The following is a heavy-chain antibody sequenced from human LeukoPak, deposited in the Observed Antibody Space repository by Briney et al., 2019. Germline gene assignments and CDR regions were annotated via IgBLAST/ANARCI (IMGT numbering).Heavy chain of an antibody. Sequence: KTGGSLRLSCAASGFTFSDYYMSWIRQAPGKGLEWVSYISSSSSYTNYADSVKGRFTISRDNAKNSLYLQMNSLRAEDTAVYYCARQLDPDRAVGATGYYFDYWGQGTLVTVSS. CDR3: ARQLDPDRAVGATGYYFDY. CDR1: GFTFSDYY. CDR2: ISSSSSYT. V-gene: IGHV3-11*06. D-gene: IGHD1-26*01. J-gene: IGHJ4*02.